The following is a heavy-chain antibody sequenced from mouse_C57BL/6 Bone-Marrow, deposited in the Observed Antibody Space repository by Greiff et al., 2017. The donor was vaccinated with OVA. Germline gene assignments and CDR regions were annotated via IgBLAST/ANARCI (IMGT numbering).Heavy chain of an antibody. CDR2: IDPSDSET. J-gene: IGHJ3*01. CDR3: AREYYDYDGAWAAY. V-gene: IGHV1-52*01. D-gene: IGHD2-4*01. Sequence: QVQLQQPGAELVRPGSSVKLSCKASGYTFTSYWMHWVKQRPIQGLEWIGNIDPSDSETHYNQKFKDKATLTVDTSSSTASMQLSSLTSEDSVVYDCAREYYDYDGAWAAYWGQGTLVTVSA. CDR1: GYTFTSYW.